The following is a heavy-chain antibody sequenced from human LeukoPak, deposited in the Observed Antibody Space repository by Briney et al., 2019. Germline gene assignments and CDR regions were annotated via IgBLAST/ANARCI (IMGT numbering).Heavy chain of an antibody. CDR1: GFTVSSNY. V-gene: IGHV3-66*01. D-gene: IGHD2-8*01. J-gene: IGHJ4*02. CDR2: IYSGGST. Sequence: LSGGSLRLSCAASGFTVSSNYMSWVRQAPGRGLEWVSVIYSGGSTYYADSVKGRFTISRDNSKNTLYLQMNSLRAEDTAVYYCARDLNGPLDYWGQGTLVTVSS. CDR3: ARDLNGPLDY.